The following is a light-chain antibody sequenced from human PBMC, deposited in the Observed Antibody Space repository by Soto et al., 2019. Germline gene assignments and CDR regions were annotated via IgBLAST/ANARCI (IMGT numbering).Light chain of an antibody. CDR3: QQRSHWPPA. J-gene: IGKJ2*01. CDR2: DAS. V-gene: IGKV3-11*01. Sequence: EIVLTQSPATLSLSPGERATLSCRASQSVSSYLAWYQRKPGQAPRLLIYDASNRATGSPARFSGSGSGTDFTLTISSLEPEDVAVYYCQQRSHWPPAFGQGTKLEIK. CDR1: QSVSSY.